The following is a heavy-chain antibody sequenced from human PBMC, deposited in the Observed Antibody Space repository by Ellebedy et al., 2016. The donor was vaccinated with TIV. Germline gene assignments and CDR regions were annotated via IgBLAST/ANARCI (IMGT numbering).Heavy chain of an antibody. Sequence: GSLRLSCTVSGGSISSYYWSWIRQPPGKGLEWIGYIYYSGSTNYNPSLKSRVTISVDTSKNQFSLKLSSVTAADTAVYYCARGYYGSGSYYRPLYYYGMDVWGQGTTVTVSS. V-gene: IGHV4-59*01. CDR2: IYYSGST. CDR3: ARGYYGSGSYYRPLYYYGMDV. D-gene: IGHD3-10*01. J-gene: IGHJ6*02. CDR1: GGSISSYY.